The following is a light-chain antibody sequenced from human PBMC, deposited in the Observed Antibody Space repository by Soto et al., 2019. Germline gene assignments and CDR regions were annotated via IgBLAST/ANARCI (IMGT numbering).Light chain of an antibody. CDR3: QQYGSSPRT. Sequence: EIVLTQSPGTLSLSPGERATLSCRASQSVSSSYLAWYQQKPGQAPRLLIYGASSRATGIPDRCSGSGSGTDFTLTISRLEPEDLAVYDWQQYGSSPRTFGQGTKVEIK. J-gene: IGKJ1*01. CDR1: QSVSSSY. CDR2: GAS. V-gene: IGKV3-20*01.